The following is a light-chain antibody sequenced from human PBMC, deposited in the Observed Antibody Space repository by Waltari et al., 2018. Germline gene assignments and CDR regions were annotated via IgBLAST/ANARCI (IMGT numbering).Light chain of an antibody. CDR3: QQSYSTPPT. J-gene: IGKJ1*01. Sequence: DIQMTQSPSSLSASVGDRVTITCLTSQSISSYLNWYQQKPGKAPKFLIYTASSLQSGVPSRFSGSGSGTDFTLTISSLQPEDFATYYCQQSYSTPPTFGQGTKVEIK. V-gene: IGKV1-39*01. CDR1: QSISSY. CDR2: TAS.